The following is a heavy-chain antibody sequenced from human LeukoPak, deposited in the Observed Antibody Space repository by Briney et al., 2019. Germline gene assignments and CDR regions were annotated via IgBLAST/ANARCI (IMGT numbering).Heavy chain of an antibody. J-gene: IGHJ4*02. CDR1: GYTFPSYF. CDR3: ARDSSAGYYYDSSKTLDY. D-gene: IGHD3-22*01. CDR2: INPTGGST. V-gene: IGHV1-46*01. Sequence: ASVKVSCKASGYTFPSYFMHWVRQAPGQGLEWMGIINPTGGSTTYAQKFQGRVTMTTDTSTSTAYMELRSLRSDDTAVYYCARDSSAGYYYDSSKTLDYWGQGTLVTVSS.